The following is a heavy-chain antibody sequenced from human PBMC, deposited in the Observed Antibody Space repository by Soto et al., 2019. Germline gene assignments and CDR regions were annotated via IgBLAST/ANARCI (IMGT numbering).Heavy chain of an antibody. CDR2: IDWDDDK. J-gene: IGHJ6*02. CDR1: GFSLSTSGMC. CDR3: ARIPFGLTRPYCTNGVCYGAYYYYGMDV. V-gene: IGHV2-70*01. Sequence: SGPTLVNPTQTLTLTCTFSGFSLSTSGMCVSWIRQPPGKALEWLALIDWDDDKYYSTSLKTRLTISKDTSKNPVVLTMTNMDPVDTATYYCARIPFGLTRPYCTNGVCYGAYYYYGMDVWGQGTTVTVSS. D-gene: IGHD2-8*01.